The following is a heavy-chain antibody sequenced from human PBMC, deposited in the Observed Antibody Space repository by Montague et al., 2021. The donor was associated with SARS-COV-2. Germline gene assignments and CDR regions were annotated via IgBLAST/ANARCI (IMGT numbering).Heavy chain of an antibody. CDR3: ARLLRSCTNGVCRTYYYYALDV. CDR2: IYYSGST. D-gene: IGHD2-8*01. CDR1: GGSISSYY. V-gene: IGHV4-59*01. Sequence: SETLSLTCTVSGGSISSYYWNWIRQPPGKGLEWIGYIYYSGSTKYNPSLESRVAVSVDRSKNQVSLKLTSVTAADTAVYYCARLLRSCTNGVCRTYYYYALDVWGQGTTVTVSS. J-gene: IGHJ6*02.